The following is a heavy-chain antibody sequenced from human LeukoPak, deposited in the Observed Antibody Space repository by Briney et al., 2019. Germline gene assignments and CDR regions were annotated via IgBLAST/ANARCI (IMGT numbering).Heavy chain of an antibody. D-gene: IGHD4-17*01. J-gene: IGHJ4*02. V-gene: IGHV3-30-3*01. Sequence: GGSLRLSCAVSGFTFSIYAIHWVRQAPGKGLEWVAVISYDGSNKYYADSVKGRFTISRDNSKNTLYLQMNSLRAEDTAVYYCARDNDDFFLDYWGQGTLVTVSS. CDR2: ISYDGSNK. CDR1: GFTFSIYA. CDR3: ARDNDDFFLDY.